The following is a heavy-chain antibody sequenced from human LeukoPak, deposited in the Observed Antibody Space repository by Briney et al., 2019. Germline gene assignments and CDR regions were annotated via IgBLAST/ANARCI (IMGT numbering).Heavy chain of an antibody. J-gene: IGHJ5*02. V-gene: IGHV1-46*01. D-gene: IGHD3-10*01. CDR2: INPSGGST. CDR1: GYTFTSYY. Sequence: ASVKVSGKASGYTFTSYYMHWVRQAPGQGLEWMGIINPSGGSTSYAQKFQGRVTMTRDTSTSTVYMELSSLRSEDTAVYYCARDYGSGSYSLNWFDPWGQGTLVTVSS. CDR3: ARDYGSGSYSLNWFDP.